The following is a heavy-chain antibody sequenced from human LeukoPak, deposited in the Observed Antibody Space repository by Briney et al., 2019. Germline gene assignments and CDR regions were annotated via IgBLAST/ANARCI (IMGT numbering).Heavy chain of an antibody. V-gene: IGHV3-11*04. D-gene: IGHD3-10*01. Sequence: GGSLRLSCAASGFTFSDYYMSWIRQAPGKGLEWVSYISSSGSTIYYADSVKGRFTISRDNAKNTLYLQMNSLRAEDTAVYYCARERNMVRGVIPQLWGQGTLVTVSS. J-gene: IGHJ4*02. CDR2: ISSSGSTI. CDR1: GFTFSDYY. CDR3: ARERNMVRGVIPQL.